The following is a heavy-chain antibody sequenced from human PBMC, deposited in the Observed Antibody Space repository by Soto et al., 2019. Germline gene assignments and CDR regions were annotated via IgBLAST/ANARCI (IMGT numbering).Heavy chain of an antibody. CDR3: ARASGSYLYYYMDV. J-gene: IGHJ6*03. Sequence: GGSLRLSCAASGFTFDDYAMHWVRQAPGKGLEWVSGISWNSGSIGYADSVKGRFIISRDNAKNSLYLQMNSLRAEDTALYYCARASGSYLYYYMDVWGKGTTVTVSS. CDR1: GFTFDDYA. CDR2: ISWNSGSI. V-gene: IGHV3-9*01. D-gene: IGHD1-26*01.